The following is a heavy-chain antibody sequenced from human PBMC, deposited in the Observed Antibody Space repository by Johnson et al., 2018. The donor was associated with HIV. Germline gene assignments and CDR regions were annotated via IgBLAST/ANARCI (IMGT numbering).Heavy chain of an antibody. CDR1: GFTFSSYA. CDR2: ISYDGSNK. V-gene: IGHV3-30-3*01. D-gene: IGHD2-15*01. J-gene: IGHJ3*02. CDR3: ARPDIVVVVANAFDI. Sequence: QVQLVESGGGVVQPGRSLRLSCAASGFTFSSYAMHWVRQAPGKGLEWVADISYDGSNKYYADSVKGRFTISRDNSKNTLYLQRNSLRAEDTAVYYCARPDIVVVVANAFDIWGQGTMVTVSA.